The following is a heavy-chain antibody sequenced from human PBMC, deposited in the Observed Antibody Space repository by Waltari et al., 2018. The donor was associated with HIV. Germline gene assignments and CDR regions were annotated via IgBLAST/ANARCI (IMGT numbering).Heavy chain of an antibody. CDR3: ARDDPYYRLFD. D-gene: IGHD3-10*01. V-gene: IGHV3-21*01. CDR2: ISSSSSYI. Sequence: EVLTVESGGGLVKPGGSLRLPCAAFGFPFSSYLLNVVRQAPGKGLEWCSSISSSSSYIYYADSVKGRFTISRDNAKNSLYLQMNSLRAEDTAVYYCARDDPYYRLFDWGQGTLVTVSS. J-gene: IGHJ4*02. CDR1: GFPFSSYL.